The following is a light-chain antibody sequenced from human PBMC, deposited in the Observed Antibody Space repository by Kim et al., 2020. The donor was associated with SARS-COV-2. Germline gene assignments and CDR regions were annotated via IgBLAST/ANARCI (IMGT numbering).Light chain of an antibody. J-gene: IGKJ1*01. CDR1: QSVGGI. CDR3: QQCNNWPPT. Sequence: LAPGERATRSCRASQSVGGILACYQQRPRQPPRILIYDGSTRATGIPARFSGSGSGTEFTLTISSLRSEDFAVCFCQQCNNWPPTFGQGTKGDIK. CDR2: DGS. V-gene: IGKV3-15*01.